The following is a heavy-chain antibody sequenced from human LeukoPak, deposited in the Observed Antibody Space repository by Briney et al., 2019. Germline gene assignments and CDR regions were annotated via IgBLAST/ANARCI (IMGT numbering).Heavy chain of an antibody. Sequence: PGGSLRLSCAASGFTVSSNYMSWVRQAPGKGLERVSTISGSGSSTSYADSVKGRFTISRDNSKNTLYLQMNSLRAEDTAVYYCAKKIGGVYAFDIWGHGTMVTVSS. CDR1: GFTVSSNY. D-gene: IGHD3-16*01. CDR3: AKKIGGVYAFDI. J-gene: IGHJ3*02. V-gene: IGHV3-23*01. CDR2: ISGSGSST.